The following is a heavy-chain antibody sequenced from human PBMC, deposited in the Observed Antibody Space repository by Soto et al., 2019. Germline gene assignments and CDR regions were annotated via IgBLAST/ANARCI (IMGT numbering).Heavy chain of an antibody. Sequence: QLQESGPGQVRPSETLSLTCSVSGGSVNSGAYHWTWIRQTPGKGLEWIGSIYYSGSTNYDPSLRSRLSISLDTSKNQFSLKLHSVTAADTAFCYCARARLTFAYGLDVWGQGTTVTVSS. V-gene: IGHV4-61*08. CDR2: IYYSGST. J-gene: IGHJ6*02. CDR1: GGSVNSGAYH. CDR3: ARARLTFAYGLDV. D-gene: IGHD3-16*01.